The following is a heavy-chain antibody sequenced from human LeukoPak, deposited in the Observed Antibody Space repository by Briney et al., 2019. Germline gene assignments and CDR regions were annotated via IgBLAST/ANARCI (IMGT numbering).Heavy chain of an antibody. V-gene: IGHV3-20*04. CDR1: GFNFDDYG. CDR2: LTWNAGST. J-gene: IGHJ4*02. Sequence: PGGSLTLSCAASGFNFDDYGMSWVRQAPGKGLEWVSALTWNAGSTGYADSVKGRFIISRDNAKNSLYLQMNSLRAEDTALYYCARFVDYYDSSGYSYFDYWGQGTLVTVSS. D-gene: IGHD3-22*01. CDR3: ARFVDYYDSSGYSYFDY.